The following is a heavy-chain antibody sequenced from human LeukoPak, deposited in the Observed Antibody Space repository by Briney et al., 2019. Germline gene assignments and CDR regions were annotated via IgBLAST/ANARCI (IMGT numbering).Heavy chain of an antibody. CDR3: ARSPNCGGDRS. D-gene: IGHD2-21*02. CDR2: IDSDGTRT. CDR1: GFAFSTYW. Sequence: QPGGSLRLSCAASGFAFSTYWMHWVRQAPGKGLVWVSRIDSDGTRTTYADSVKGRFTISRDNAKNTLYLQMNSLRAEDTAVYYCARSPNCGGDRSWGQGTLVTVSS. V-gene: IGHV3-74*01. J-gene: IGHJ5*02.